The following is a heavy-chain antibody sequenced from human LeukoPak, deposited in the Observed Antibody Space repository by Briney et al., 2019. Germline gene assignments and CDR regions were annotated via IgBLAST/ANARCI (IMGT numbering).Heavy chain of an antibody. Sequence: ASVKVSCKASGYTFTSYGISWVRQAPGQGLEWMGWISAYNGNTNYAQKLQGRVTMTIDTSTSTAYMELRSLRSDDTAVYYCARDLLMITFGGVIVDDAFDIWGQGTMVTVSS. V-gene: IGHV1-18*01. CDR3: ARDLLMITFGGVIVDDAFDI. CDR2: ISAYNGNT. CDR1: GYTFTSYG. D-gene: IGHD3-16*02. J-gene: IGHJ3*02.